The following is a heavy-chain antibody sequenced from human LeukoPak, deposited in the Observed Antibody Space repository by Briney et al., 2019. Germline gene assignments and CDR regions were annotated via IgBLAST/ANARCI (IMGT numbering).Heavy chain of an antibody. V-gene: IGHV4-30-4*01. CDR2: IYYSGST. D-gene: IGHD4-11*01. J-gene: IGHJ6*02. CDR3: ARDLSTDSNYAYGMDV. Sequence: PSETLSLTCTVSGGSISSSDYYWSWIRQPPGKGLEWIGYIYYSGSTYYNPSLKSRVTISVDTSKNQFSLKLSSVTAADTAVYYCARDLSTDSNYAYGMDVWGQGTTVTVSS. CDR1: GGSISSSDYY.